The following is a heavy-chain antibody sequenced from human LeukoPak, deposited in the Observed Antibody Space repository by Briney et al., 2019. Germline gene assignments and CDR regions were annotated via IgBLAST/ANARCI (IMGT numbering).Heavy chain of an antibody. CDR3: ARGYYDSFDY. CDR2: ISAYNGNT. D-gene: IGHD3-22*01. V-gene: IGHV1-18*04. CDR1: GYSFTSYW. Sequence: GESLKISCKGSGYSFTSYWIGWVRQMPGKGLEWMGWISAYNGNTNYAQKLQGRVTMTTDTSTSTAYMELRSLRSDDTAVYYCARGYYDSFDYWGQGTLVTVSS. J-gene: IGHJ4*02.